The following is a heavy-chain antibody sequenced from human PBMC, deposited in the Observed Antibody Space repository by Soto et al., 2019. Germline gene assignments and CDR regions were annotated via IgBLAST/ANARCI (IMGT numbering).Heavy chain of an antibody. J-gene: IGHJ4*02. CDR1: GGTFSSYA. CDR2: IIPIFGTA. CDR3: ARDHVHYYDSSGYQFDY. V-gene: IGHV1-69*01. D-gene: IGHD3-22*01. Sequence: QVQLVQSGAEVKKPGSSVKVSCKASGGTFSSYAISWVRQAPGQGLEWMGGIIPIFGTANYAQKFQGRVTITEDESTSTAYMELSSLRSEDTAVYYCARDHVHYYDSSGYQFDYWGQGTLVTVSS.